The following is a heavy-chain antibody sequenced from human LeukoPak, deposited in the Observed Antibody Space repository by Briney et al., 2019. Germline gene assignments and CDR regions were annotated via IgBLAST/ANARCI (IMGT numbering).Heavy chain of an antibody. CDR1: GFTFSSYG. J-gene: IGHJ3*02. Sequence: QPGRSLRLSCAASGFTFSSYGMHWVRQAPGKGLEWVAVISYDGSNKYYADSVKGRFTISRDNSKNTLYLQMNSLRAEDTAVYYCARGSPGAFDIWGQGTMVTVSS. V-gene: IGHV3-30*03. CDR2: ISYDGSNK. CDR3: ARGSPGAFDI.